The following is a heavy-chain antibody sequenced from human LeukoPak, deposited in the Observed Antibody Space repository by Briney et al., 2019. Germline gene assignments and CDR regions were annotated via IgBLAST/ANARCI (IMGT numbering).Heavy chain of an antibody. J-gene: IGHJ3*02. CDR3: ARAQGIAVAGTDAFDI. Sequence: GGSLRLSCAASGFTFSSYSMNWVRQAPGKGLEWVSSISSSSSYIYYADSVKGRFTISRDNAKNSLYLQMNSLRAEDTALYHCARAQGIAVAGTDAFDIWGQGTMVTVSS. D-gene: IGHD6-19*01. CDR1: GFTFSSYS. CDR2: ISSSSSYI. V-gene: IGHV3-21*04.